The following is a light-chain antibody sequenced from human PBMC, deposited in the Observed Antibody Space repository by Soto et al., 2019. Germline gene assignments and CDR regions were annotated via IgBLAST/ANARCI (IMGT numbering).Light chain of an antibody. CDR2: GNS. Sequence: QSVLTQPPSVSGAPGQRVTISCTGSSSNIGAGYDVHWYQQLPGTAPKLLIYGNSNRPSGVPDRFSGSKSGTSASLAITGLQADYDADYYCQSYDSSLSGWVFGGGTQLTVL. V-gene: IGLV1-40*01. CDR3: QSYDSSLSGWV. J-gene: IGLJ3*02. CDR1: SSNIGAGYD.